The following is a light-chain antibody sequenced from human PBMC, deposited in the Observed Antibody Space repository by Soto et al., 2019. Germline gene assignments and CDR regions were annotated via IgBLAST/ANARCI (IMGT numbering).Light chain of an antibody. Sequence: AIQLTQSPSSLSASVGDRVTITCRTSQGIRSALGWYQQKPGKVPKLLIYAASTLQSGVPSRFSGSGSGTDFTLTISSLQPDDFATYYCQQYDSYWTFGQGTKVDIK. CDR2: AAS. CDR1: QGIRSA. J-gene: IGKJ1*01. V-gene: IGKV1-13*02. CDR3: QQYDSYWT.